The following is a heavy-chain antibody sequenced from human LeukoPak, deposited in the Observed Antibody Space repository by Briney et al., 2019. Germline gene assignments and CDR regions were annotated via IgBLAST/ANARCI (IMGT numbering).Heavy chain of an antibody. CDR1: GFTFSSYW. V-gene: IGHV3-53*04. CDR2: IYSGGST. Sequence: GGSLRLSCAASGFTFSSYWMSWVRQAPGKGLEWVSVIYSGGSTYYADSVKGRFTISRHNSKNTLYLQMNSLRAEDTAVYYCARGLLNYWGQGTLVTVSS. J-gene: IGHJ4*02. D-gene: IGHD1-26*01. CDR3: ARGLLNY.